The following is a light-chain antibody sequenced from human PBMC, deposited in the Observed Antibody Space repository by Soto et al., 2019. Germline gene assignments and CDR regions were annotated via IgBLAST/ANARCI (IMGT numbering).Light chain of an antibody. V-gene: IGLV2-14*01. CDR1: SSDVGGYNY. Sequence: QSALTQPASVSGSPGQSITISCTGTSSDVGGYNYVSWYQQHPGKAPKLMIYDVSNRPSGVSNRFSCSKSGNTASLTISGLQAEDEADYYCSSFTSITTPVVGGGTKLTVL. J-gene: IGLJ2*01. CDR3: SSFTSITTPV. CDR2: DVS.